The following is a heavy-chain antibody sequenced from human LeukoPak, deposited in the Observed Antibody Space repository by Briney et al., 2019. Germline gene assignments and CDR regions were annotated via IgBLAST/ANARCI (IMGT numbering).Heavy chain of an antibody. CDR3: ARDSPHDYGDYVRFDY. CDR1: GGTFSSYA. Sequence: GASVKVSCKASGGTFSSYAISWVRQAPGQGLEWMGGIIPIFGTANYAQKFQGRVTITADESTSTAYMELSSLRSEDTAVYYCARDSPHDYGDYVRFDYWGQGTLVTVSS. CDR2: IIPIFGTA. J-gene: IGHJ4*02. D-gene: IGHD4-17*01. V-gene: IGHV1-69*13.